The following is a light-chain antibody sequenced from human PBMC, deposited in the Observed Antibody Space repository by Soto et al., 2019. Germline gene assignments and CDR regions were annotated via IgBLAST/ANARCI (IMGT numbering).Light chain of an antibody. V-gene: IGKV1-39*01. CDR2: AAS. Sequence: DVQMTQSPSSLSPSVGDRVTITCRANQSISSYLNWYQQKPGKAPKLLIYAASSLQSGVPSRFSGSGSGTDFTLTISSLQPEDFATYYCQQSYSTPPTFGQGTKVDIK. J-gene: IGKJ1*01. CDR1: QSISSY. CDR3: QQSYSTPPT.